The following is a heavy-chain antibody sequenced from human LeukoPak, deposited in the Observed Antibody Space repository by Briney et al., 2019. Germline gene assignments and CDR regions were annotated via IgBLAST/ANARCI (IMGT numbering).Heavy chain of an antibody. D-gene: IGHD6-13*01. J-gene: IGHJ5*02. Sequence: PSETLSLTCTVSGGSISSYYWSWIRQPPGKGLEWIGYIYYSGSTNYNPSLKSRVTISVDTSKNQFSLKLSSVTAADTAVYYCAGSIAAAGQTRNWFDPWGQGTLVTASS. CDR1: GGSISSYY. CDR2: IYYSGST. CDR3: AGSIAAAGQTRNWFDP. V-gene: IGHV4-59*01.